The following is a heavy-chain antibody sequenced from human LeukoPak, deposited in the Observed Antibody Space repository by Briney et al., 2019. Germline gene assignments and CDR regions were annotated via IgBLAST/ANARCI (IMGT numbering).Heavy chain of an antibody. CDR1: GFTLSSYA. D-gene: IGHD6-19*01. J-gene: IGHJ4*02. Sequence: PGGSLRLSCAASGFTLSSYAMSWVRQAPGKGLEWVSGISGSGGSTYYADSVKGRFTISRDNSKNTLYLQMNSLRAEDTAVYYCAKPIAVAGNSDYWGQGTLVTVSS. CDR3: AKPIAVAGNSDY. V-gene: IGHV3-23*01. CDR2: ISGSGGST.